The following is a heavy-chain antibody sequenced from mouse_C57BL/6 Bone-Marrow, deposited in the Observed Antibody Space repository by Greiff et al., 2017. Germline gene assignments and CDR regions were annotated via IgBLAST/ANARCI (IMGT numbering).Heavy chain of an antibody. CDR2: IRNKANGYTT. CDR3: ARYIMGQGDFDY. J-gene: IGHJ2*01. V-gene: IGHV7-3*01. CDR1: GFTFTDYY. Sequence: DVMLVESGGGLVQPGGSLSLSCAASGFTFTDYYMSWVRQPPGKALEWLGFIRNKANGYTTEYSASVKGRFTISRDNSQSILYLQMNALRAEDSATYYCARYIMGQGDFDYWGQGTTLTVSS. D-gene: IGHD3-3*01.